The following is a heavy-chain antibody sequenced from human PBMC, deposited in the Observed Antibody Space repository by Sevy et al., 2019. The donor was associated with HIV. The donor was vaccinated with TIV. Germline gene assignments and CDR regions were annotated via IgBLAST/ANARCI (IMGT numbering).Heavy chain of an antibody. J-gene: IGHJ4*02. CDR1: GLDFPNAW. CDR2: IKSITDGGAA. D-gene: IGHD3-3*02. CDR3: STDDLISY. V-gene: IGHV3-15*07. Sequence: GGSLRLSCTASGLDFPNAWMNWIRQVPGKGLEWVGHIKSITDGGAADYAAPVKGRFTISRHDSKNTLYLQMNSLKAEDAAVYYCSTDDLISYWGRGTLVTVSS.